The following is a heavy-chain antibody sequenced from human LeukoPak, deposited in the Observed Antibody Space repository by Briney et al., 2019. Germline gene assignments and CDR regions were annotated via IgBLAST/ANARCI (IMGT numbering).Heavy chain of an antibody. D-gene: IGHD3-3*01. Sequence: SETLSLTCAVYGGSFSGYYWSWIRQPPGKGLEWIGEINHSGSTNYNPSLKSRVTISVDTSKNQFSLKLSSVTAADTAVYYCARRKLRFGGFDAFDIWGQGTMVTVSS. J-gene: IGHJ3*02. CDR2: INHSGST. CDR1: GGSFSGYY. V-gene: IGHV4-34*01. CDR3: ARRKLRFGGFDAFDI.